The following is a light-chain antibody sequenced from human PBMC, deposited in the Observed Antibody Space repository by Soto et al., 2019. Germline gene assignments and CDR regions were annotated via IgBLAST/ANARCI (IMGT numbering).Light chain of an antibody. CDR1: SSYVGGYNY. V-gene: IGLV2-14*01. Sequence: SSLTRPASVSGSPGQSITSSCTGTSSYVGGYNYVSWYQQHPGKAPKLMIYEVSNRPSGVSNRFSGSKSGNTGSLTISGLQAEDEADYYCSSYTSSSPYGFGTGTKVTVL. J-gene: IGLJ1*01. CDR2: EVS. CDR3: SSYTSSSPYG.